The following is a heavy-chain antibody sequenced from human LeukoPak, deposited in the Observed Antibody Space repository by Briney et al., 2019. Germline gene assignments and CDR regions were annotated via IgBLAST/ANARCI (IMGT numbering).Heavy chain of an antibody. Sequence: PGGSLRLSCAAAGFTFRNYGMHWVRQAPGKGLEWVAFIRYDGSDKYYAHSVKGRFTISRDISKNTLYLQMNSLRPEDTAVYYCARSLTTEVRGVIGYYYGMDVWGQGTTVTVSS. CDR1: GFTFRNYG. CDR2: IRYDGSDK. D-gene: IGHD3-10*01. V-gene: IGHV3-30*02. CDR3: ARSLTTEVRGVIGYYYGMDV. J-gene: IGHJ6*02.